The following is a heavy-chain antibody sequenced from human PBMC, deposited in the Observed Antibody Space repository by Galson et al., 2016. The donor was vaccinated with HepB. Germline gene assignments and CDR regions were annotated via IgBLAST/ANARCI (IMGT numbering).Heavy chain of an antibody. D-gene: IGHD5-18*01. CDR1: GYRFTSYW. J-gene: IGHJ4*02. Sequence: SGAEVKKHGESLKPSCKGSGYRFTSYWIGWVRQKPGKGLEWMGIIYPGDSDTTYSPSFQGQDTISADKSISTAYLQWSSLKASDTAMYYCARPHHPASYSYGYLYWGQGT. CDR3: ARPHHPASYSYGYLY. V-gene: IGHV5-51*01. CDR2: IYPGDSDT.